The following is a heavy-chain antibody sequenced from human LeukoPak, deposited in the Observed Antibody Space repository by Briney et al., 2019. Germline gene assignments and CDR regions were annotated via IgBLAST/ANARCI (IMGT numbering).Heavy chain of an antibody. J-gene: IGHJ4*02. D-gene: IGHD3-10*01. CDR3: ARQNYGSAPLRY. CDR1: GFTFSSYW. CDR2: INHSGTT. V-gene: IGHV4-34*01. Sequence: PGGSLRLSCAASGFTFSSYWMSWLRQAPGKGLEWIGEINHSGTTNYNPSLKSRVTMSVDTSKNQFSLKLTSVTAADTAVYYCARQNYGSAPLRYWGQGTLVTVSS.